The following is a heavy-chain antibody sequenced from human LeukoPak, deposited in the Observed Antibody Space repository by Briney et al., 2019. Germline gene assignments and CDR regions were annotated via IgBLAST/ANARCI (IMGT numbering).Heavy chain of an antibody. J-gene: IGHJ4*02. CDR1: GFTFSSYG. D-gene: IGHD5-12*01. CDR2: IKQDGSEK. CDR3: ARDGTYTDYDPDFDI. V-gene: IGHV3-7*04. Sequence: GRSLRLSCAASGFTFSSYGMHWVRQAPGKGLGGVAKIKQDGSEKYYVDSVKGRFTISRDNAKNSLYLQMNSLRAEDTAVFYCARDGTYTDYDPDFDIWGQGTLVTVSS.